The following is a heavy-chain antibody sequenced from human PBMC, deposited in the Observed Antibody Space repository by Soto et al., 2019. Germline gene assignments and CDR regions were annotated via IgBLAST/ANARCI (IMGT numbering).Heavy chain of an antibody. J-gene: IGHJ4*02. CDR1: GVTFSNYY. CDR2: ISSSGSHT. CDR3: AGTYDSLDY. Sequence: EVQVVESGGGLVKPGGSLRLSCTISGVTFSNYYMNWIRQAPGKGLEWVSSISSSGSHTFYADSAKGRFTISRDNAKXXXXXXXXXLRVEDTAVYYCAGTYDSLDYWGQGTLVTVSS. V-gene: IGHV3-21*01. D-gene: IGHD3-9*01.